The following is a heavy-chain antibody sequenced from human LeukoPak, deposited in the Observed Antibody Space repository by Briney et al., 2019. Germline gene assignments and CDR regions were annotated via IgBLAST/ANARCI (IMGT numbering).Heavy chain of an antibody. CDR1: GGSISSGGYY. CDR3: AAPLWFREGYYMDV. Sequence: KPSETLSLTCTVSGGSISSGGYYWSWIRQHPGKGLEWIGYIYYSGSTYYNPSLKSRVTISVDTSKNQFSLKLSSVTAADTAVYYCAAPLWFREGYYMDVWGKGTTVTVSS. CDR2: IYYSGST. V-gene: IGHV4-31*03. J-gene: IGHJ6*03. D-gene: IGHD3-10*01.